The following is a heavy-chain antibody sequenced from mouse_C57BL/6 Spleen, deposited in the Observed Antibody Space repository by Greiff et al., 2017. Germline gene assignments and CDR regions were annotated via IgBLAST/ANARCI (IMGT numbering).Heavy chain of an antibody. CDR3: ARTVKGYLDY. J-gene: IGHJ2*01. D-gene: IGHD2-12*01. CDR2: INPYNGGT. Sequence: VQLQQSGPVLVKPGASVKMSCKASGYTFTDYYMNWVKQSHGKSLEWIGVINPYNGGTSYNQKFKGKATLTVDKSSSTAYMELNSLTSEDSAVYYCARTVKGYLDYWGQGTTLTVSS. V-gene: IGHV1-19*01. CDR1: GYTFTDYY.